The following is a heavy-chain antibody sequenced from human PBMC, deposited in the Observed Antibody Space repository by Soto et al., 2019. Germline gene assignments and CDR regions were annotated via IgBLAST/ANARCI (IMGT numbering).Heavy chain of an antibody. D-gene: IGHD3-10*01. Sequence: SETLSLTCTVSGGSVSSGSYYWSWIRQPPGKGLEWIGYIYYSGSTNYNPSLKSRVTISVDTSKNQFSLKLSSVSAADTAVYYCARGKLWCGELVVGWLDPWGQATLVTVSS. V-gene: IGHV4-61*01. J-gene: IGHJ5*02. CDR1: GGSVSSGSYY. CDR3: ARGKLWCGELVVGWLDP. CDR2: IYYSGST.